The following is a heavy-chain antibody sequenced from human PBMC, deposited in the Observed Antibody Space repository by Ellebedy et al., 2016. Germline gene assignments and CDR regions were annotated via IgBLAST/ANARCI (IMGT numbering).Heavy chain of an antibody. D-gene: IGHD1-26*01. Sequence: GGSLRLSCAASGFTFSSYWMSWVRQAPGKGLEWVANIKQDGGQKYYLDSVRGRFTISRDNAKSSLYLQMNSLRAEDTALYYCVRESSAPYWGQGTLVTVSS. J-gene: IGHJ4*02. V-gene: IGHV3-7*01. CDR3: VRESSAPY. CDR2: IKQDGGQK. CDR1: GFTFSSYW.